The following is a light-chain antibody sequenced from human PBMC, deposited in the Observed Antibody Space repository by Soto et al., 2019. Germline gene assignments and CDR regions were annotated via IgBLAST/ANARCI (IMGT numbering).Light chain of an antibody. CDR1: QNVSSNY. J-gene: IGKJ2*01. V-gene: IGKV3-20*01. CDR3: QYYGGYYGSSPRYT. Sequence: ELVLTQSPGTLSLSPGDRATVSCRASQNVSSNYLAWYQQRPGQAPRLLMYGAFIRATGIPDRISGSGSGTDFTVTISRLEPEDFAVYYCQYYGGYYGSSPRYTFGQGTKLDIK. CDR2: GAF.